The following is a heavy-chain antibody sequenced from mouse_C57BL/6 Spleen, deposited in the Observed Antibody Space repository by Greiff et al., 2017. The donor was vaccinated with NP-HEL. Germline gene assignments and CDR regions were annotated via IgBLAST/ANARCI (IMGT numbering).Heavy chain of an antibody. V-gene: IGHV3-6*01. J-gene: IGHJ4*01. D-gene: IGHD1-1*01. CDR1: GYSITSGYY. Sequence: EVQRVESGPGLVKPSQSLSLTCSVTGYSITSGYYWNWIRQFPGNKLEWMGYISYDGSNNYNPSLKNRISITRDTSKNQFFLKLNSVTTEDTATYYCARAPNYWNYAMDYWGQGTSVTVSS. CDR3: ARAPNYWNYAMDY. CDR2: ISYDGSN.